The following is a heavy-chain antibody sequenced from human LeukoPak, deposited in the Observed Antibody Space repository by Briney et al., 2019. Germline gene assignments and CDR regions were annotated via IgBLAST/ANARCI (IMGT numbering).Heavy chain of an antibody. CDR3: ARGWESYSSCLDY. Sequence: SQTLSLTCALSGDTISSNSAAWNWIRQSPSRGLEWLARTYSRSKWYNDYAVSVKSRITINPDTSKNQFSLQLNSVTPEDTAVYYCARGWESYSSCLDYWGQGTLVTVSS. CDR1: GDTISSNSAA. D-gene: IGHD6-6*01. V-gene: IGHV6-1*01. CDR2: TYSRSKWYN. J-gene: IGHJ4*02.